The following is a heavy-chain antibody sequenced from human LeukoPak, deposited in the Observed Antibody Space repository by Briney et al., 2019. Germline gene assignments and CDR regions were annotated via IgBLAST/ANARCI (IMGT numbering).Heavy chain of an antibody. CDR2: ISGSGGGSGGST. V-gene: IGHV3-23*01. D-gene: IGHD6-13*01. Sequence: GGSLRLSCAASGFTFSSYAMSWVRQAPGKGLEWVTVSVISGSGGGSGGSTYYADSVKGRFTISRDDSKNTLYLQMNNLRVEDTTVYYCAKHRSGIAASGSNYWGQGTLVSVSS. J-gene: IGHJ4*02. CDR3: AKHRSGIAASGSNY. CDR1: GFTFSSYA.